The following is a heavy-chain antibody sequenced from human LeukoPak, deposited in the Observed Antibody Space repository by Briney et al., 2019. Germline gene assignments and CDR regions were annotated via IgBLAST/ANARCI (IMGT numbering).Heavy chain of an antibody. D-gene: IGHD2-15*01. Sequence: PGGSLRLSCAASGLIFNSYGMSWVRQAPGEGLEWVASITGSTRTTYYADSVKGRFTISRDNSKNTLYLQMNSLRAEDTAIYYCAKDQLNRFCSGGSCSVTHDHWGQGTLVTVAS. CDR3: AKDQLNRFCSGGSCSVTHDH. CDR1: GLIFNSYG. V-gene: IGHV3-23*01. CDR2: ITGSTRTT. J-gene: IGHJ4*02.